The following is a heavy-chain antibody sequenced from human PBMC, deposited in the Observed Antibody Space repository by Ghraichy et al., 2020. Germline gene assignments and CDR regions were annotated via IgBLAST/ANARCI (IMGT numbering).Heavy chain of an antibody. V-gene: IGHV1-46*03. D-gene: IGHD5-18*01. Sequence: ASVKVSCKASGYTFTSYYMHWVRQAPGQGLEWMGIINPSGGSTSYAQKFQGRVTMTRDTSTSTVYMELSSLRSEDTAVYYCARGDTAMGWEVTSTFIDYWGQGTLVTVSS. CDR1: GYTFTSYY. CDR2: INPSGGST. CDR3: ARGDTAMGWEVTSTFIDY. J-gene: IGHJ4*02.